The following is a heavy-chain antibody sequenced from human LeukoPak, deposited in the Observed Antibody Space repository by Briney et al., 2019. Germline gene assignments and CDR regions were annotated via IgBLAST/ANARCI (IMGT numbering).Heavy chain of an antibody. D-gene: IGHD1-26*01. Sequence: SETLSLTCAVYGGSFSGYYWSWIRQPPGKGLEWIGEINHSGSTNYNPSLKSRVTISVDTSKNQFSLKLSSVTAADTAVYYCARGRIVGATDVDYWGQGTLVTVSS. CDR1: GGSFSGYY. J-gene: IGHJ4*02. V-gene: IGHV4-34*01. CDR2: INHSGST. CDR3: ARGRIVGATDVDY.